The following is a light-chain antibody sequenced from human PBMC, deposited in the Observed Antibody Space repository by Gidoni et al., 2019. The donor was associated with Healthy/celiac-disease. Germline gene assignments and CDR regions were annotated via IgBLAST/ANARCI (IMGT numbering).Light chain of an antibody. V-gene: IGKV1-5*03. Sequence: DIQMTQSPSTLPASVGDRVTITCRASQSISSWLGWYQQKPGKAPKLLIYKASSLESGVPSRFSGSGSGTEFTLTISSLQPDDFATYYCQQYNSYPWTFXXXTKVEIK. J-gene: IGKJ1*01. CDR2: KAS. CDR3: QQYNSYPWT. CDR1: QSISSW.